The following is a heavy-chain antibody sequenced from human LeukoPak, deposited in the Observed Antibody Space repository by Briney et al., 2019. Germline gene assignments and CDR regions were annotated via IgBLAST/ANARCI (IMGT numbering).Heavy chain of an antibody. CDR1: GFTFSSYA. J-gene: IGHJ4*02. D-gene: IGHD2-15*01. CDR2: ISSNGGST. V-gene: IGHV3-64*01. CDR3: ARARYCSGGSCNYFDY. Sequence: GGSLRLSCAASGFTFSSYAMHWVRQAPGKGLEYVSAISSNGGSTYYANSVKGRFTISRDNSKNTLYLQMGSLRAEDMAVYYCARARYCSGGSCNYFDYWGQGTLVTVSS.